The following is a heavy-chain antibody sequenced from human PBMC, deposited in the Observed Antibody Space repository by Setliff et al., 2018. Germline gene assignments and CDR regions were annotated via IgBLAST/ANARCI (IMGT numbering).Heavy chain of an antibody. CDR3: ASPSDSGDYFYYYYMDV. CDR1: GYTFNGYY. D-gene: IGHD3-22*01. J-gene: IGHJ6*03. Sequence: ASVKVSCKASGYTFNGYYMHWVRQAPGQGLEWMGWINPNSGGTNYAQQFQGRVTMTRDTPISTVYMELSRLRSDDTAIYYCASPSDSGDYFYYYYMDVWGKGTTVTVSS. CDR2: INPNSGGT. V-gene: IGHV1-2*02.